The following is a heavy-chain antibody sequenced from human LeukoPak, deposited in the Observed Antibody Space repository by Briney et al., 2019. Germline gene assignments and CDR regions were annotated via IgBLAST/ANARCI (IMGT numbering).Heavy chain of an antibody. CDR3: ARMVEDCSGGSCYATYYYYYYMDV. CDR1: GFTFSSYS. V-gene: IGHV3-21*01. D-gene: IGHD2-15*01. J-gene: IGHJ6*03. CDR2: ISSSSSYI. Sequence: PGGSLRLSCAASGFTFSSYSMNWVRQAPGKGLEWVSSISSSSSYIYYADSVKGRFTISRDNAKNSLYLQMNSLRAEDTAVYYCARMVEDCSGGSCYATYYYYYYMDVWGKGTTVTISS.